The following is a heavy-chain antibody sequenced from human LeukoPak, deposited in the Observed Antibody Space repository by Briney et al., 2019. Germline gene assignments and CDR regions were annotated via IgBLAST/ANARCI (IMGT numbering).Heavy chain of an antibody. CDR2: ISSSGRNI. Sequence: GGSLRLSCAASGFTFSSYSMDWVRQAPGKGLEWVSSISSSGRNIYYADSVKGRFTISRDNAKNSLFLQMNSLRVEDTAVYYCARDVAARPRWFDPWGQGSLVTVSS. CDR3: ARDVAARPRWFDP. V-gene: IGHV3-21*01. CDR1: GFTFSSYS. J-gene: IGHJ5*02. D-gene: IGHD6-6*01.